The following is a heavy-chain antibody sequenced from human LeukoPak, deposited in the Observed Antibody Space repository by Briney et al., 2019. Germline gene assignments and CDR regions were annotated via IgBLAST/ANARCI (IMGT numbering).Heavy chain of an antibody. CDR1: GGSISTTSYY. V-gene: IGHV4-39*01. Sequence: PSETLSLTCTVSGGSISTTSYYWGWLRQPPGKGPERIGSIFYSGTTYYNPSLKSRVSISVDTSRNQFSLKLSSVTAADTAVYYCASHVHGNYYDDSGYSAYFEHWGQGTPVTVSS. D-gene: IGHD3-22*01. J-gene: IGHJ4*02. CDR2: IFYSGTT. CDR3: ASHVHGNYYDDSGYSAYFEH.